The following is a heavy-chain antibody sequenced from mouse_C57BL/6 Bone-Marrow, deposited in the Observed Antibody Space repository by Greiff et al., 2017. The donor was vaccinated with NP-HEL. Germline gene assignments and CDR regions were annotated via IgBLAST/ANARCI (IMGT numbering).Heavy chain of an antibody. CDR1: GYTFTSYT. V-gene: IGHV1-4*01. CDR3: ARLRRWYFDV. Sequence: VKLVESGAELARPGASVKMSCKASGYTFTSYTMHWVKQRPGQGLEWIGYINPSSGYTKYNQKFKDKATLTADKSSSTAYMQLSSLTSEDSAVYYCARLRRWYFDVWGTGTTVTVSS. J-gene: IGHJ1*03. CDR2: INPSSGYT. D-gene: IGHD2-12*01.